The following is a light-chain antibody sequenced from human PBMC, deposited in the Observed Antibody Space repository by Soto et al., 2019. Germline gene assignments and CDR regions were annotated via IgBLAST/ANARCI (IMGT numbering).Light chain of an antibody. CDR3: SSYTSASTPDV. Sequence: QSALTQPASVSGSPGQSITISCTGTSSDVGGYNYVSWYQQHPGKAPKLMIYEVSNRPSGVANRFSGSKSGNTASLTISGIQAEDEADYYCSSYTSASTPDVFGGGTKLTVL. J-gene: IGLJ1*01. CDR1: SSDVGGYNY. CDR2: EVS. V-gene: IGLV2-14*01.